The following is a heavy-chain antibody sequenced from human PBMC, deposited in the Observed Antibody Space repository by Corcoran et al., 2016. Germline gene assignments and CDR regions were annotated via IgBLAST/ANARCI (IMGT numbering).Heavy chain of an antibody. CDR3: ARDEGIAARNYYYYGMDV. CDR1: GFTFSSYS. CDR2: ISSSSSTI. Sequence: EVQLVESGGGLVQPGGSLRLSCAASGFTFSSYSMNWVRQAPGKGLEWVSYISSSSSTIYYADSVKGRFTISRDNAKNSLSLQMNSLRDEDTAGYYCARDEGIAARNYYYYGMDVWGQGTTVTVSS. V-gene: IGHV3-48*02. D-gene: IGHD6-6*01. J-gene: IGHJ6*02.